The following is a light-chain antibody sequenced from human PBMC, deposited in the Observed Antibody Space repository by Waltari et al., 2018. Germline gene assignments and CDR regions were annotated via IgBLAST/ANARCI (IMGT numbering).Light chain of an antibody. CDR3: QAWDGSTEV. Sequence: SYELTQPPSVSVSPVHTASITCSGDRLGETYACWYQQKPGPSPVLGIYQNSDQPSRIPDRFAAYNSGNAATLTSSGAHAMDEADYYCQAWDGSTEVYCGGTKLTVL. CDR2: QNS. V-gene: IGLV3-1*01. CDR1: RLGETY. J-gene: IGLJ3*02.